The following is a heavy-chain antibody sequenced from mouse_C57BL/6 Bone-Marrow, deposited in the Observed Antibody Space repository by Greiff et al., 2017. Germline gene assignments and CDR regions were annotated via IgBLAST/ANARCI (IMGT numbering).Heavy chain of an antibody. CDR3: ARDPYYYGTFYYAMDY. V-gene: IGHV2-2*01. CDR1: GFSLTSYG. CDR2: IWRGGST. D-gene: IGHD1-1*01. J-gene: IGHJ4*01. Sequence: QVQLQQSGPGLVQPSQSLSITCTVSGFSLTSYGVHWVRQSPGKGLEWLGVIWRGGSTDYNAAFISRLSISKDNSKSQVFFKMNSLPADDTAIYYCARDPYYYGTFYYAMDYWGQGTSVTVSS.